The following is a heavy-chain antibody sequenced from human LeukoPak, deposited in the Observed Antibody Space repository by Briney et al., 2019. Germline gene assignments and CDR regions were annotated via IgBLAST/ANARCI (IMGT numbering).Heavy chain of an antibody. D-gene: IGHD2-2*01. V-gene: IGHV3-23*01. Sequence: PGGSLRLSCAASGFTFSSYAMSWVRQAPGKGLEWVSAISGSGGSTYYADSVKGRFTISRDNSKNTLYLQMNSLRAEDTAVYYCAKVGQGVVVVPAAPVSYWGQGTLVTVSS. CDR1: GFTFSSYA. CDR2: ISGSGGST. J-gene: IGHJ4*02. CDR3: AKVGQGVVVVPAAPVSY.